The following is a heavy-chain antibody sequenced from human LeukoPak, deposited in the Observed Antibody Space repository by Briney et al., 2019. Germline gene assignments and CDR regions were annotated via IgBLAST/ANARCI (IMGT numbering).Heavy chain of an antibody. CDR2: INPSGGST. CDR3: ARVRRITGSDY. J-gene: IGHJ4*02. V-gene: IGHV1-46*01. Sequence: GASVKVSCKASGYTFTSYYMYWVRQAPGQGLEWMGIINPSGGSTSYAQKFQGRVTMTRDMSTSTVYMELSSLRSEDTAVYYCARVRRITGSDYWGQGTLVTVSS. CDR1: GYTFTSYY.